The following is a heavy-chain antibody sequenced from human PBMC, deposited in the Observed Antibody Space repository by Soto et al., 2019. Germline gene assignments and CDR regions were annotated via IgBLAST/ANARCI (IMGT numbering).Heavy chain of an antibody. CDR3: ARYGDYRDAFDI. D-gene: IGHD4-17*01. J-gene: IGHJ3*02. CDR2: IIPIFGTA. Sequence: QVQLVQSGAEVKKPGSSVKVSCKASGGTFSSYAISWVRQAPGQGLEWMGGIIPIFGTANYAQKFQGRVTIXAXXSTSTAYMELSSLRSEDTAVYYCARYGDYRDAFDIWGQGTMVTVSS. CDR1: GGTFSSYA. V-gene: IGHV1-69*12.